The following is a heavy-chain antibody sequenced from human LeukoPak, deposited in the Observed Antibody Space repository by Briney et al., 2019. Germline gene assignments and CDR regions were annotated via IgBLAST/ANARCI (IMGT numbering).Heavy chain of an antibody. D-gene: IGHD5-24*01. CDR1: GFTFSSYA. CDR3: ARSPDGFDY. V-gene: IGHV3-7*03. CDR2: IKQDGSEI. Sequence: GGSLRLSCAASGFTFSSYAMSWVRQAPGKVLEWVANIKQDGSEIFYAGSVKGRFTISRDNAKNSLYLQMNSLRAEDTAVYYCARSPDGFDYWGRGTLVTVSS. J-gene: IGHJ4*02.